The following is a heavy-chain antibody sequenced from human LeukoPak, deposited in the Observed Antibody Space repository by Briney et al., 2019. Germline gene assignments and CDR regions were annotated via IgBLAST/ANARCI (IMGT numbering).Heavy chain of an antibody. CDR1: GFTFSSYW. CDR2: ISGSGGST. D-gene: IGHD5-12*01. J-gene: IGHJ4*02. Sequence: GGSLRLSCAASGFTFSSYWMTWVRQAPGKGLEWVSAISGSGGSTYYADSVKGRFTISRDNSKNTLYLQMNSLRAEDTAVYYCAKDSVTLPSIVVTVYYFDYWGQGTLVTVSS. V-gene: IGHV3-23*01. CDR3: AKDSVTLPSIVVTVYYFDY.